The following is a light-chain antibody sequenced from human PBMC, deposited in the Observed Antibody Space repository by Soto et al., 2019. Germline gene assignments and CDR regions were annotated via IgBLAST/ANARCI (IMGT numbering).Light chain of an antibody. CDR1: QTVSFSY. CDR2: GAS. V-gene: IGKV3-20*01. Sequence: WTRSPGTLALSPGDRATLSCRASQTVSFSYLAWYQQKPGQAPRLLIYGASSRATGIPDRFSGSESGTDFTLTISRLEPEDFAVYYCQQYGSSPLTFGGGTKVEIK. CDR3: QQYGSSPLT. J-gene: IGKJ4*01.